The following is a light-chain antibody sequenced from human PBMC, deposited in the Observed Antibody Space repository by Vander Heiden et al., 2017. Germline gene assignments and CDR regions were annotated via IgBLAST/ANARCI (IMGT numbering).Light chain of an antibody. J-gene: IGKJ4*01. CDR2: GAS. CDR3: QQYYNWPLT. CDR1: QSVSSK. V-gene: IGKV3-15*01. Sequence: EIVMTQSPATLSVSPGERATLSCRASQSVSSKLAWYQQKPGQAPSLLIYGASTRATGIPARFSGSGSGTEFTLTISSLQSEDFAVYYCQQYYNWPLTFGGGTKAEIK.